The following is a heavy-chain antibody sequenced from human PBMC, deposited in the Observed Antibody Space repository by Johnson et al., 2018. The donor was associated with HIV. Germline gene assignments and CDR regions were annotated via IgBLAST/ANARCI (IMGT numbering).Heavy chain of an antibody. V-gene: IGHV3-11*04. CDR3: ARGRITMIGVDLRGGGCDI. CDR2: ISSSASII. CDR1: GFTFSAYY. Sequence: QMQLVESGGGLVKPGGSLRLSCVTSGFTFSAYYMSWIRQAPGKGLECLSYISSSASIIYYADSVKGRFTISRDNSKKTLYLQVNSLRDEDTAVYYCARGRITMIGVDLRGGGCDIWGQGTTVTVSS. D-gene: IGHD3-22*01. J-gene: IGHJ3*02.